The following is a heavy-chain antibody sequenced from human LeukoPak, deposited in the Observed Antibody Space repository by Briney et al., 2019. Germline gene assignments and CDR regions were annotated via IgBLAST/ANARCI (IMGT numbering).Heavy chain of an antibody. CDR1: GFTFSSYG. J-gene: IGHJ5*02. D-gene: IGHD3-10*01. CDR2: IKQDGSET. Sequence: GGSLRLSCAASGFTFSSYGMRWVRQAPGKGLEWVANIKQDGSETYHVDSVKGRFTISRDNAKDSLYLEMNSLRAEDTAVYYCARGGQAGTGDLWGQGTLVTVSS. V-gene: IGHV3-7*01. CDR3: ARGGQAGTGDL.